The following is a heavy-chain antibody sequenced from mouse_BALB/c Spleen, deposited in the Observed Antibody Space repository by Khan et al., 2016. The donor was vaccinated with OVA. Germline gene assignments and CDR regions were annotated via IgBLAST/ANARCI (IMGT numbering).Heavy chain of an antibody. CDR3: VRAAYCRYGLDY. V-gene: IGHV5-4*02. D-gene: IGHD2-14*01. Sequence: EVELVESGGGLVKPGGSLKLSCAASGFTFSAYYMFWVRQTPEKRLEWVATISDDGSYTYYPDSVRGRFTISRDNAKSDLYLQMSSLQSDDTAVYYCVRAAYCRYGLDYWGRSTTLTVSS. CDR1: GFTFSAYY. J-gene: IGHJ2*01. CDR2: ISDDGSYT.